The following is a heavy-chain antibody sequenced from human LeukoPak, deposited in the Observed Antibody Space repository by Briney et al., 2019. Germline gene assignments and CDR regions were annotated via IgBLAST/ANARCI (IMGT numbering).Heavy chain of an antibody. D-gene: IGHD6-19*01. CDR2: INPSGGST. CDR1: GYTFTSYY. J-gene: IGHJ4*02. Sequence: GASVKVSCKASGYTFTSYYMHWVRQAPCQGLEWMGIINPSGGSTSYAQKFQGRVTMTRDTSTSTVYMGLSSLRSEDTAVYYCARDPGGSGWYRDTDYWGQGTLVTVSS. CDR3: ARDPGGSGWYRDTDY. V-gene: IGHV1-46*01.